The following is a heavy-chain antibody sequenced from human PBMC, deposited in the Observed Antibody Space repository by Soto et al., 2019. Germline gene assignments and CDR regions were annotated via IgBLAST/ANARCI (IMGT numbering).Heavy chain of an antibody. CDR1: GFTFSSYW. J-gene: IGHJ5*02. CDR2: IKQDGSEK. CDR3: ARVPDTSGYPGWFDP. V-gene: IGHV3-7*03. D-gene: IGHD3-3*01. Sequence: EVQLVESGGGLVQPGGSLRLSCAASGFTFSSYWMSWVRQAPGKGLEWVANIKQDGSEKYYVDSVKGRFTISRDNANNSLYLQMNSLRVEDTAVYYCARVPDTSGYPGWFDPLGPGNPGHRLL.